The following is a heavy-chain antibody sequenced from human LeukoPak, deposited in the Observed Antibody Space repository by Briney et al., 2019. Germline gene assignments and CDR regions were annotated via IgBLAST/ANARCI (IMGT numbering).Heavy chain of an antibody. CDR2: IYYSGST. Sequence: PSETLSLTCTVSGGSISSYYWSWIRQPPGKGLEWIGYIYYSGSTNYNPSLKSRVTISVDTSKNQFSLKLSSVTAADTAVYYCARGSPPMVYYDFWSGYHNPHFDYWGQGTLVTVSS. CDR1: GGSISSYY. V-gene: IGHV4-59*01. D-gene: IGHD3-3*01. CDR3: ARGSPPMVYYDFWSGYHNPHFDY. J-gene: IGHJ4*02.